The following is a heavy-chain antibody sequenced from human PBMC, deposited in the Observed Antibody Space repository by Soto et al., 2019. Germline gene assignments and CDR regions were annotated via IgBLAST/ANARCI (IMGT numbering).Heavy chain of an antibody. J-gene: IGHJ4*02. CDR3: ARERGGYDIDFDY. CDR2: IYHSGST. CDR1: GGSISSSNW. V-gene: IGHV4-4*02. D-gene: IGHD5-12*01. Sequence: QVQLQESGPGLVKPSGTLSLTCAVSGGSISSSNWWSWVRQPPGKGLEWIGEIYHSGSTNYNPSLTSRVTISVDKSKNQFSLKLSSVTAADTAVYYCARERGGYDIDFDYWGQGTLVTVSS.